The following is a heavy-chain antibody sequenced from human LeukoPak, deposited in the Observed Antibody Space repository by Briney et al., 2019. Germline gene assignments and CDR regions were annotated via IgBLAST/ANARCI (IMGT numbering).Heavy chain of an antibody. J-gene: IGHJ6*03. CDR1: GGTFSSYA. CDR2: IIPIFGTA. V-gene: IGHV1-69*05. CDR3: ATATSPRYLHYYYYMDV. Sequence: SVKVSCKASGGTFSSYAISWVRQAPGQGLEWMGGIIPIFGTANYAQKFQGRVTITTDESTSTAYMELSSLRSEDTAVYYCATATSPRYLHYYYYMDVWGKGTTVTVSS. D-gene: IGHD2/OR15-2a*01.